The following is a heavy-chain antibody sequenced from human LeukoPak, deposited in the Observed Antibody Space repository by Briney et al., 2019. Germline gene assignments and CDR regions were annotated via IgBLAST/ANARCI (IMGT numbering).Heavy chain of an antibody. V-gene: IGHV3-30*19. CDR2: ISYAATDK. J-gene: IGHJ6*03. CDR1: GFTFSSYG. Sequence: GGSLRLSCTASGFTFSSYGMHWVRQAPGKGLEWVAVISYAATDKYYADSVKGRITISRDNSKNTLSLQINSLRAEDTAVYYCAREAALLYYMDVWGKGTTVTVPS. CDR3: AREAALLYYMDV. D-gene: IGHD6-25*01.